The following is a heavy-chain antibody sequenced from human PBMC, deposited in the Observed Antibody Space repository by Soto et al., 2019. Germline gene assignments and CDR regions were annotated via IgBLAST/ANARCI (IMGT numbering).Heavy chain of an antibody. Sequence: PGGSLRLSCAASGFTFSSYAMNWVRQAPGKGLEWVSYISSSSSTIYYADSVKGRFTISRGNAKNSLYLQMNSLRAEDTAVYYCARGNYDILAGYYPHYFDYWGKGTLVTVSS. V-gene: IGHV3-48*01. D-gene: IGHD3-9*01. CDR3: ARGNYDILAGYYPHYFDY. CDR1: GFTFSSYA. CDR2: ISSSSSTI. J-gene: IGHJ4*02.